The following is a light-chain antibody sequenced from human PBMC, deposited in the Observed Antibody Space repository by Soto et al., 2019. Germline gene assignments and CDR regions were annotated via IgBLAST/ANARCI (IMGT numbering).Light chain of an antibody. CDR2: SNN. J-gene: IGLJ2*01. CDR1: SSNIGTNP. Sequence: QPVLTQPPSASGTPGQRVTISCSGSSSNIGTNPVNWYQQLPGTAPKLLISSNNQRPSGVPDRFSGSKSGTSASLAISGLQSGDEADYYCAAWDDSLNGVVFGGGTKLTVL. CDR3: AAWDDSLNGVV. V-gene: IGLV1-44*01.